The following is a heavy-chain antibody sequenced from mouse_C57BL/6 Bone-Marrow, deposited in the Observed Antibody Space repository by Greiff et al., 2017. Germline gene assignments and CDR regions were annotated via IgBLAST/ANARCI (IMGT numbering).Heavy chain of an antibody. J-gene: IGHJ1*03. CDR1: GYTFTSYW. CDR3: ARPYYSNYWYFDV. V-gene: IGHV1-55*01. Sequence: VQLQQPGAELVKPGASVQMSCKASGYTFTSYWITWVKQRPGQGLAWIGDIYPGSGSTNYNEKFKSKATLTVDTSSSTAYMQLSSLTSEDSAVYYCARPYYSNYWYFDVWGTGTTVTVSS. CDR2: IYPGSGST. D-gene: IGHD2-5*01.